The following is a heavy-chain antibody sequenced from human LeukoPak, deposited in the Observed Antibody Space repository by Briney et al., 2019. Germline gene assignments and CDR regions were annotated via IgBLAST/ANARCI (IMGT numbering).Heavy chain of an antibody. V-gene: IGHV3-53*01. J-gene: IGHJ4*02. Sequence: GGSLRLSCAASGFTVSSNYMSWVRQAPGKGLEWVSVIYSGGSTYYADSVKGRLTISRDNSKNTLYLQMNSLRAEDTAVYYCARDSDSGYGYYWGQGTLVTVSS. CDR2: IYSGGST. CDR3: ARDSDSGYGYY. CDR1: GFTVSSNY. D-gene: IGHD5-12*01.